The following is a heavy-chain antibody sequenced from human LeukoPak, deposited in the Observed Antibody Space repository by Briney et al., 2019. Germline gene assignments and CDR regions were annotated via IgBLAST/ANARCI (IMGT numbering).Heavy chain of an antibody. J-gene: IGHJ5*02. CDR3: ARHTSPYYGSGRWFDP. D-gene: IGHD3-10*01. V-gene: IGHV4-34*01. CDR2: INHSGST. CDR1: GGSFSGYY. Sequence: PSETLSLTCAVYGGSFSGYYWSWIRQPPGKGLEWIGEINHSGSTNYNPSLKSRVAISVDTSKNQFSLKLSSVTAADTAVYYCARHTSPYYGSGRWFDPWGQGTLVTVSS.